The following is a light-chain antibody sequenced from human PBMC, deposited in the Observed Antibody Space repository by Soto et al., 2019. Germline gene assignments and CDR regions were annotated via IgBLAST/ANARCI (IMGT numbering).Light chain of an antibody. Sequence: QSVLTQPASVSGSPGQSITISCTGTRSDVGGYNYVSWYQQHPGKAPKLMIYDVSNRPSGVSNRFSGSKSGNTASLTISGLQAEDEADYYCRSYTSSSTLVVFGGGTQLTVL. CDR1: RSDVGGYNY. J-gene: IGLJ2*01. CDR2: DVS. CDR3: RSYTSSSTLVV. V-gene: IGLV2-14*01.